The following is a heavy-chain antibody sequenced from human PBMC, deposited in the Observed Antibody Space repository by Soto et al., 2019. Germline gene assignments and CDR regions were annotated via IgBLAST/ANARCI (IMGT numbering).Heavy chain of an antibody. D-gene: IGHD6-13*01. J-gene: IGHJ6*04. CDR2: INPNSGGT. Sequence: ASVKVSCKASGYTFTGYYMHWVRQAPGQGLEWMGWINPNSGGTNYAQKFQGWVTMTRDTSISTAYMELSRLRSDDTAVYYCAREYYGSCDGGSSSLYYYYGMDVWGKGTTVTVSS. V-gene: IGHV1-2*04. CDR3: AREYYGSCDGGSSSLYYYYGMDV. CDR1: GYTFTGYY.